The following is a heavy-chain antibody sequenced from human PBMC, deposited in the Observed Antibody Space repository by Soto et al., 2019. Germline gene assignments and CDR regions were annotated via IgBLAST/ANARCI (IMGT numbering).Heavy chain of an antibody. CDR2: IYPGDSDT. V-gene: IGHV5-51*01. J-gene: IGHJ6*02. CDR3: ASGSMTTVSSDLYGMDV. CDR1: GYSFTSYW. Sequence: PGESLKISCKGSGYSFTSYWIGWVRQMPGKGLEWMGIIYPGDSDTRYSPSFQGQVTISADKSISTAYLQWSSLKASDTAMYYCASGSMTTVSSDLYGMDVWGQGTTVTVSS. D-gene: IGHD4-17*01.